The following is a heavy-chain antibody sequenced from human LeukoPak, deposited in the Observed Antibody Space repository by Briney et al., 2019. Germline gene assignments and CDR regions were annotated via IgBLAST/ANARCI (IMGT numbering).Heavy chain of an antibody. Sequence: GGSLRLSCAASGFTFSSFAMTWVRQAPGKALQWVSGIRGTGGSTYHADSVKGRFTISRDNSKNTLYLQMNSLRAEDTAVYYCAKDTSNSWYGLDFWGQGTLVTVSS. CDR3: AKDTSNSWYGLDF. V-gene: IGHV3-23*01. CDR1: GFTFSSFA. D-gene: IGHD6-13*01. J-gene: IGHJ4*02. CDR2: IRGTGGST.